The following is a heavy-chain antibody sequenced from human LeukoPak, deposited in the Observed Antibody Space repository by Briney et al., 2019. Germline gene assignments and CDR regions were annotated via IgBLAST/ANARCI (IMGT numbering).Heavy chain of an antibody. Sequence: PSETLSLTCAVYGGSFSGYYWSWIRQPPGKGLEWIGYIYYSGSTNYNPSLKSRVTISVDTSKNQFSLKLSSVTAADTAVYYCARVLREYSYGMYYFDYWGQGTLVTVSS. D-gene: IGHD5-18*01. CDR1: GGSFSGYY. CDR3: ARVLREYSYGMYYFDY. J-gene: IGHJ4*02. CDR2: IYYSGST. V-gene: IGHV4-59*01.